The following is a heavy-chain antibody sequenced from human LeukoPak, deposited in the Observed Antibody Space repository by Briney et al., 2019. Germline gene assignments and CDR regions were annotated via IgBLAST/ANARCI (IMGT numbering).Heavy chain of an antibody. J-gene: IGHJ6*03. Sequence: GGSLRLSCAASGFTVSSNYMSWVRQAPGKGLEWVSVIYSGGSTYYADSVKSGFTISRDNSKNTLYLQMNSLRAEDTAVYYCAREDCSGGSCYHYYYYMDVWGKGTTVTVSS. CDR2: IYSGGST. V-gene: IGHV3-53*01. CDR3: AREDCSGGSCYHYYYYMDV. D-gene: IGHD2-15*01. CDR1: GFTVSSNY.